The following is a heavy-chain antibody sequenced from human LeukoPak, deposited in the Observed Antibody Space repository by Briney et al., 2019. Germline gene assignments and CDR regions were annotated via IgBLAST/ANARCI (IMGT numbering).Heavy chain of an antibody. V-gene: IGHV3-23*01. CDR2: FSGSGGST. D-gene: IGHD2-8*01. J-gene: IGHJ1*01. CDR3: AKDLPNPGTSRHFQY. Sequence: GSLRLSCEASGFTFSSYAMSWVRQAPGKGLGWVSGFSGSGGSTYYADSVRGRFTISRDNSKNTLYLQMNSLRAEDTAVYYCAKDLPNPGTSRHFQYWGQGTLVTVSS. CDR1: GFTFSSYA.